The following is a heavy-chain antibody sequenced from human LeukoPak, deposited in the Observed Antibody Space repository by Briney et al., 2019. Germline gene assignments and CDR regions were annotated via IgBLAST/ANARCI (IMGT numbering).Heavy chain of an antibody. CDR1: GYTFTSYG. D-gene: IGHD3-22*01. Sequence: ASVTVSCKASGYTFTSYGISWVRQAPGQGLEWMGWISAYNGNTNYAQKLQGRVTMTTDTSTSTAYMELRSLRSDDTAVYYCARAIYDSSGYYYYFDYWGQGTLVTVSS. CDR3: ARAIYDSSGYYYYFDY. J-gene: IGHJ4*02. V-gene: IGHV1-18*01. CDR2: ISAYNGNT.